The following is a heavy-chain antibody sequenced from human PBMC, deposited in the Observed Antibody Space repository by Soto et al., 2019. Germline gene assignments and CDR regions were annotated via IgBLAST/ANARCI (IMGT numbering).Heavy chain of an antibody. J-gene: IGHJ5*02. Sequence: SETLSLTCTVSDGSISSYYWSWLLQPPGKGLEWIGYIYYSGSTNYNPSLKSRVTISVDTSKNQFSLKLSSVTAADTAVYYCARVRSSNFDFWSGYSASSLDPSCQGPLVTVSS. D-gene: IGHD3-3*01. CDR1: DGSISSYY. CDR3: ARVRSSNFDFWSGYSASSLDP. V-gene: IGHV4-59*01. CDR2: IYYSGST.